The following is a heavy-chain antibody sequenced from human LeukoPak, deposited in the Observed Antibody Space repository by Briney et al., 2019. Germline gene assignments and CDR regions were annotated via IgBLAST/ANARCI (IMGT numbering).Heavy chain of an antibody. CDR3: AKGGGLAPKNMDV. D-gene: IGHD3-10*01. V-gene: IGHV3-30*02. CDR1: GFTFSSYG. Sequence: GGSLRLSCAASGFTFSSYGMHWVRQAPGKGLEWVAFIRYDGSNKYYADSVKGRFTISRDNSKNTLYLQMNSLRADDTAVYYCAKGGGLAPKNMDVWGKGTTVTISS. J-gene: IGHJ6*03. CDR2: IRYDGSNK.